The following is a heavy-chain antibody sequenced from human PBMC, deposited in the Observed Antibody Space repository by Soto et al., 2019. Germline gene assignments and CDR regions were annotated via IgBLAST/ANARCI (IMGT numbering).Heavy chain of an antibody. CDR2: IYPGDSDT. CDR3: ARSVDVAAAGTYYYYYYGMDV. D-gene: IGHD6-13*01. CDR1: GYSFTSYW. Sequence: PGESLKISCKGSGYSFTSYWIGWVRQMSGKGLEWMGIIYPGDSDTRYSPSFQGQVTISADKSISTAYLQWSSLKASDTAMYYCARSVDVAAAGTYYYYYYGMDVWGQGTTVTVSS. V-gene: IGHV5-51*01. J-gene: IGHJ6*02.